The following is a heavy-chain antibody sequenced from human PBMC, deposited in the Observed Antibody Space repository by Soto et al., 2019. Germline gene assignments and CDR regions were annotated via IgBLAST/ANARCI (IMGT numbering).Heavy chain of an antibody. J-gene: IGHJ4*02. CDR3: ARGAIYSYGPYYFDY. CDR2: IYTSGST. CDR1: GGSISSYY. D-gene: IGHD5-18*01. Sequence: LSLTCTVSGGSISSYYWSWIRQPAGKGLEWIGRIYTSGSTNYNPSLESRVTMSVDTSKNQFSLKLSSVTAADTAVYYCARGAIYSYGPYYFDYWSQGTLVTVSS. V-gene: IGHV4-4*07.